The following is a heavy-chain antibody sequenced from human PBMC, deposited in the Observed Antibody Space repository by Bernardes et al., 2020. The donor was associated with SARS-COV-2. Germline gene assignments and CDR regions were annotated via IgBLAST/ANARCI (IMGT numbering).Heavy chain of an antibody. J-gene: IGHJ4*02. V-gene: IGHV1-69*04. CDR1: GGTFSSYT. CDR3: ARDGGRGYSGYDVDY. CDR2: IIPILGIA. D-gene: IGHD5-12*01. Sequence: SVKVSCKASGGTFSSYTISWVRQAPGQGLEWMGRIIPILGIANYAQKFQGRVTITADKSTSTAYMELSSLRSEDTAVYYCARDGGRGYSGYDVDYWGQGTLVTVSS.